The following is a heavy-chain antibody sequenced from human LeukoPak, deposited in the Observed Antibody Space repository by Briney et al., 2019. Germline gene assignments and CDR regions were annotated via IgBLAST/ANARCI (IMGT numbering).Heavy chain of an antibody. Sequence: HPGGSLRLSCAASGFTFSSYGMSWVRQAPGKGLEWVANIKQDGSEKYYVDSVKGRFTISRDNAKNSLYLQMNSLRAEDTAVYYCAELGITMIGGVWGKGTTVTISS. J-gene: IGHJ6*04. D-gene: IGHD3-10*02. CDR3: AELGITMIGGV. CDR2: IKQDGSEK. V-gene: IGHV3-7*01. CDR1: GFTFSSYG.